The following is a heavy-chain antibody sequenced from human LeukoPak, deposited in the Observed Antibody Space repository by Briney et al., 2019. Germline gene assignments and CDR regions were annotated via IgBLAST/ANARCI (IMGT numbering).Heavy chain of an antibody. CDR2: IYYSGST. D-gene: IGHD3-10*01. Sequence: PSETLSLTCTVSGGSISSYYWGWIRQPPGKGLEWIGSIYYSGSTYYNPSLKSRVTISVDTSKNQFSLKLSSVTAADTAVYYCARRRVVRGVTLYYFDYWGQGTLVTVSS. V-gene: IGHV4-39*01. CDR3: ARRRVVRGVTLYYFDY. J-gene: IGHJ4*02. CDR1: GGSISSYY.